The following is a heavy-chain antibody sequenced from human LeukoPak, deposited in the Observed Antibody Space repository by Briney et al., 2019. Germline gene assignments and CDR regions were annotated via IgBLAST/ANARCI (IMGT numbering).Heavy chain of an antibody. J-gene: IGHJ5*02. CDR2: INHSGST. CDR3: ARLHRSSGWFGWFDP. D-gene: IGHD6-19*01. V-gene: IGHV4-34*01. Sequence: PSETLSLTCAVYGGSFSGYYWSWIRQPPGKGLEWIGEINHSGSTNYNPSLKSRVTISVDTSKNQFSLKLSSVTAADTAVYYCARLHRSSGWFGWFDPWGQGTLVTVSS. CDR1: GGSFSGYY.